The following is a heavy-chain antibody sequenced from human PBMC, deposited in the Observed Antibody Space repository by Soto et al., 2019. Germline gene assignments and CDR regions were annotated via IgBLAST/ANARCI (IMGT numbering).Heavy chain of an antibody. CDR1: GFTFSSYA. CDR2: ISGSGGST. D-gene: IGHD2-15*01. J-gene: IGHJ4*02. Sequence: EVQLLESGGGLVQPGGSLRLSCAASGFTFSSYAMSWVRQAPGKGLEWVSAISGSGGSTYYADSVKGRFTISRDNSKNTLYLKGNSLRAEDTAVYYGANAPNGGGGGSCYSWGQGTLVPVSS. CDR3: ANAPNGGGGGSCYS. V-gene: IGHV3-23*01.